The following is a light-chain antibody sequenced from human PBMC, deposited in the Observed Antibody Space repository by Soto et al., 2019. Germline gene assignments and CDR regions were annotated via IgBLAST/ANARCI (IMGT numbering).Light chain of an antibody. CDR3: QKYSSAPST. J-gene: IGKJ3*01. CDR2: AAS. V-gene: IGKV1-27*01. Sequence: DIQMTQSPSSLSASVGDRVTINCRASQGITNFLAWYQQKPGTVPKLLIYAASTLQSGVPSRFSGSGFGTDFTLNVSSLQPEDVATDYCQKYSSAPSTFGPGTKVDI. CDR1: QGITNF.